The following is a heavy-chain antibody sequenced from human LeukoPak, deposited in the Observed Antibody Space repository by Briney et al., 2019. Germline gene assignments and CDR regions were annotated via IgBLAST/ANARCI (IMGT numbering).Heavy chain of an antibody. D-gene: IGHD4-23*01. CDR1: GGTFSSYA. Sequence: LVKVFCKASGGTFSSYAISWVRQAPGQGLEWMGGIIPIFGTANYAQKFQGRVTITTDESTSTAYMELSSLRSEDTAVYYSARGRSGKDRYYFDYWGQGTLVTVSS. CDR2: IIPIFGTA. V-gene: IGHV1-69*05. J-gene: IGHJ4*02. CDR3: ARGRSGKDRYYFDY.